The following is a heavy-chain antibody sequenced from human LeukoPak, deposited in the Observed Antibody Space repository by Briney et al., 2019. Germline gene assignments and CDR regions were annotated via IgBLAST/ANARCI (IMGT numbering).Heavy chain of an antibody. J-gene: IGHJ4*02. CDR3: AREIGPRQLHLWGSAFDY. CDR2: INPSGGTT. V-gene: IGHV1-46*01. CDR1: GYTFTGYY. Sequence: ASVKVSCKASGYTFTGYYMHWVRQAPGQGLEWMGIINPSGGTTSYAQNFQGRVTMTRDTSTSTVYMELSSLRSEDTAVYYCAREIGPRQLHLWGSAFDYWGQGTLVTVSS. D-gene: IGHD5-18*01.